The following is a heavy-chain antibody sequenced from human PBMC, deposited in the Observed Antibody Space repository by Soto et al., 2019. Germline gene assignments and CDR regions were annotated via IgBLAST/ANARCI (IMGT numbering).Heavy chain of an antibody. Sequence: ASVKVSCKTSGYTFTGQYVHWVRLAPGQGLEWMGCINPYSGTTNYGENFEGRVTVTRDTSLSTVYMELDRLRSDDTAVYYCARGQDMGTYSGVLAYWGQGTLVTVYS. V-gene: IGHV1-2*02. CDR3: ARGQDMGTYSGVLAY. CDR2: INPYSGTT. D-gene: IGHD3-10*01. CDR1: GYTFTGQY. J-gene: IGHJ4*02.